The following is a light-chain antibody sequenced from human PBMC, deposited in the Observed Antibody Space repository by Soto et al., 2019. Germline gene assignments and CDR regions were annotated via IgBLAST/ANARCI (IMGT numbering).Light chain of an antibody. V-gene: IGKV1-39*01. Sequence: DIQMTQSPSSLSASVGDRVTIPCRSSQSISSYLNWYQQKPGKAPKLLIYAASSLQSGVPSRFSGSGSGTDFTLTISSLQPEDFATYYCQQVNNYPITFGQGTRLEI. CDR2: AAS. J-gene: IGKJ5*01. CDR3: QQVNNYPIT. CDR1: QSISSY.